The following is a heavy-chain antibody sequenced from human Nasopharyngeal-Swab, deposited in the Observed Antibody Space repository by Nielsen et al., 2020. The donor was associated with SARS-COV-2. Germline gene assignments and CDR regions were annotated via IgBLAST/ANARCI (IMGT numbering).Heavy chain of an antibody. Sequence: GGSLRLPCPASGFTFSSYWMHWVRQAPGKGLVWVSRINSDGSSTSYADSVKGRFTISRDNAKNTLYLQMNSLRAEDTAVYYCARGYYDFWSGYAGFDPWGQGTLVTVSS. CDR2: INSDGSST. D-gene: IGHD3-3*01. V-gene: IGHV3-74*01. CDR1: GFTFSSYW. CDR3: ARGYYDFWSGYAGFDP. J-gene: IGHJ5*02.